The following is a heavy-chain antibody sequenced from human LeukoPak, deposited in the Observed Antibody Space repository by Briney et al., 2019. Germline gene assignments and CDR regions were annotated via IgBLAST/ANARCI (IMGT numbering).Heavy chain of an antibody. Sequence: SETLSLTCTASGGSISSYYWSWIRQPPGKGLEWIGYIYYSGSTNYNPSLKSRVTISVDTSKNQFSLKLSSVTAADTAVYYCAASYDFWSGYYSPNWFDPWGQGTLVTVSS. V-gene: IGHV4-59*08. CDR3: AASYDFWSGYYSPNWFDP. J-gene: IGHJ5*02. D-gene: IGHD3-3*01. CDR2: IYYSGST. CDR1: GGSISSYY.